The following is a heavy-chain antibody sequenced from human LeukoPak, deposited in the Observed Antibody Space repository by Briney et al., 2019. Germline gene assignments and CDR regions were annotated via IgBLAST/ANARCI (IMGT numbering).Heavy chain of an antibody. D-gene: IGHD3-22*01. CDR2: MYHSGST. Sequence: SETLSLTCAVSGDSIRSSWWSWVRQSPGKGLEWIGEMYHSGSTNYNPSLKSRVTISVDTSKNQFSLKLSSVTAADTAVYYCARLDSSGYYSDAFDIWGQGTMVTASS. CDR3: ARLDSSGYYSDAFDI. CDR1: GDSIRSSW. V-gene: IGHV4-4*02. J-gene: IGHJ3*02.